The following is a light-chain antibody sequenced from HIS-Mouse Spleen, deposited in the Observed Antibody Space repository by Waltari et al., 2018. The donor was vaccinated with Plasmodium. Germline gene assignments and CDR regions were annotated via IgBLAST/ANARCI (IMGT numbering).Light chain of an antibody. CDR1: QSLLHSNGYNY. CDR2: LGS. CDR3: MQALQTPRYT. J-gene: IGKJ2*01. V-gene: IGKV2-28*01. Sequence: VMTQSPLSLPVTPGEPASISCRSSQSLLHSNGYNYLDWYLQKPGQSPQLLIYLGSNRASGVPDRFSGSGSGTEFTLKISRVEAEDVGVYYCMQALQTPRYTFGQGTKLEIK.